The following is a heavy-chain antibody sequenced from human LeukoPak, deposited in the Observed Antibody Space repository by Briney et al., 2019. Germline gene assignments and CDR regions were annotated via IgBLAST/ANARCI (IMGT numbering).Heavy chain of an antibody. V-gene: IGHV3-30*04. J-gene: IGHJ4*02. CDR3: ARDHGAFDY. D-gene: IGHD3-10*01. CDR2: ISPDGSYA. Sequence: GGSLRLSCAASGFTFSSFGLHWVRQAPGRGLEWVALISPDGSYAHYADSVKGRFTISRDNSENTFYLQLTNVRSEDAAVYFCARDHGAFDYWGQGTLVTVSS. CDR1: GFTFSSFG.